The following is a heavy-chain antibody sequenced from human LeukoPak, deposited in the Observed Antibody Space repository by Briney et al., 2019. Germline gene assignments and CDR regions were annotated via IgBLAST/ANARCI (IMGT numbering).Heavy chain of an antibody. Sequence: PSETLSLTCTVSGGSISSSSYYWGWIRQPPGKGLEWIGSIYYSGSTYYNPSLKSRFTISVDTSKNQFSLKLSSVTAADTAVYYCASRAYHCSSTSCPLTVDWGQGTLVTVSS. CDR1: GGSISSSSYY. D-gene: IGHD2-2*01. V-gene: IGHV4-39*01. CDR3: ASRAYHCSSTSCPLTVD. CDR2: IYYSGST. J-gene: IGHJ4*02.